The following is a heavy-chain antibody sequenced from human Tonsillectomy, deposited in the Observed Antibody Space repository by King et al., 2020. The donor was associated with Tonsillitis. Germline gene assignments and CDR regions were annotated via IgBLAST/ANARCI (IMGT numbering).Heavy chain of an antibody. Sequence: VQLVEFGGGLVQPGGSLRLSCAASGFTFSSYDMHWVRQATGKGLEWVSVIGTAGDTYYPGSVKGRFTVSRENAKNSLYLQMNSLRAGDTAVYYCARGGPMGRGVIHYYYVMDVWGQGTTVTVSS. CDR2: IGTAGDT. J-gene: IGHJ6*02. CDR3: ARGGPMGRGVIHYYYVMDV. V-gene: IGHV3-13*01. D-gene: IGHD3-10*01. CDR1: GFTFSSYD.